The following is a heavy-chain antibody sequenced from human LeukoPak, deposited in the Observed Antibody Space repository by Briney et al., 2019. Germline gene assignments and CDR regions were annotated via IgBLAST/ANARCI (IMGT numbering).Heavy chain of an antibody. J-gene: IGHJ4*02. CDR1: GGSISSGGYY. CDR2: IYHSGST. CDR3: ARVWGSGSQGYFDY. V-gene: IGHV4-30-2*01. D-gene: IGHD3-10*01. Sequence: VKPSETLSLTCTVSGGSISSGGYYWSWIRQPPGKGLEWIGYIYHSGSTYYNPSLKSRVTISVDRSKNQFSLKLSSVTAADTAVYYCARVWGSGSQGYFDYWGQGTLVTVPS.